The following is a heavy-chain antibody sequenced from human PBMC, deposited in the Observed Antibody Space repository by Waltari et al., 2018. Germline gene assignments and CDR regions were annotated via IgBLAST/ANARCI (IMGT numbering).Heavy chain of an antibody. CDR2: INAGNGNT. D-gene: IGHD3-3*01. Sequence: QVQLVQSGAEVKKPGASVKVSCKASGYTFTSYAMHWVRQAPGQRLEWMGWINAGNGNTKYSQEFQGRVTITRDTSASTAYMELSSLRSEDMAVYYCARGGGSGYFLHYYMDVWGKGTTVTVSS. J-gene: IGHJ6*03. CDR3: ARGGGSGYFLHYYMDV. CDR1: GYTFTSYA. V-gene: IGHV1-3*03.